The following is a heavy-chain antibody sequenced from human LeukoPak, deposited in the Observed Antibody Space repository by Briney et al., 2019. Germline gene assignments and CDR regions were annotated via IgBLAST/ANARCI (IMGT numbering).Heavy chain of an antibody. CDR2: IYTSGST. D-gene: IGHD3-9*01. CDR1: GGSISSGSYY. V-gene: IGHV4-61*02. Sequence: SETLSLTCTVSGGSISSGSYYWSWIRQPAGTGLEWIGRIYTSGSTNYNPSLKSRVTISVDTSKNQFSLKLSSVTAADTAVYYCARVTGYTIEDYFDYWGQGTLVTVSS. CDR3: ARVTGYTIEDYFDY. J-gene: IGHJ4*02.